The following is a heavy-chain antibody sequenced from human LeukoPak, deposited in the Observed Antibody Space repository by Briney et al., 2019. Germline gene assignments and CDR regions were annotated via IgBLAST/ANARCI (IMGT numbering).Heavy chain of an antibody. J-gene: IGHJ4*02. CDR3: VRGVTAASSYYYDS. CDR2: IYGDGTT. V-gene: IGHV3-53*01. Sequence: GGSLRLSCAASGFIVSSNYMTWVRQAPGKGLEWVSVIYGDGTTYYADSVKGRFTISRDNSKNTVYLQMNSLRAEDTAVYFCVRGVTAASSYYYDSWGQGTLVTVSS. D-gene: IGHD6-13*01. CDR1: GFIVSSNY.